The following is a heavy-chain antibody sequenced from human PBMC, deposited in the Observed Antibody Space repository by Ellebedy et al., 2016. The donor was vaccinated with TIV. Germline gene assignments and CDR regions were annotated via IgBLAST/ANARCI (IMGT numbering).Heavy chain of an antibody. CDR2: IIPIFGTA. CDR1: GGTFSSYA. V-gene: IGHV1-69*13. CDR3: ARGQSDGYIPE. Sequence: AASVKVSCKASGGTFSSYAISWVRQAPGQGLEWMGGIIPIFGTANYAQKFQGRVTITADESTSTAYMELSSLRSEDTAVYYCARGQSDGYIPEWGQGTLVTVSS. D-gene: IGHD5-24*01. J-gene: IGHJ4*02.